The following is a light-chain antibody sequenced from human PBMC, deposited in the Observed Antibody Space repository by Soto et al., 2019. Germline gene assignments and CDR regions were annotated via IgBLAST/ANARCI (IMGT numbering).Light chain of an antibody. CDR2: EVN. Sequence: QSALTQPASMSGSPGQSITISCTGTSSDVGGSNSVSWYQQHPGKAPKLMIYEVNNRPSGVSNRFSGSKSGNTASLTISGLQAEDEADYYCSSFTSSSTQVLGGGTKVTVL. V-gene: IGLV2-14*01. CDR3: SSFTSSSTQV. J-gene: IGLJ3*02. CDR1: SSDVGGSNS.